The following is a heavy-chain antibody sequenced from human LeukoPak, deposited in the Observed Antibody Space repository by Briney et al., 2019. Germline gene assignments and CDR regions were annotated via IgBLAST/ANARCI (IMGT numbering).Heavy chain of an antibody. CDR2: ISAYNGNT. D-gene: IGHD4-23*01. V-gene: IGHV1-18*01. J-gene: IGHJ4*02. CDR3: STVVTHGPWYFDY. CDR1: GYTFTSYG. Sequence: GASVKVSCKASGYTFTSYGISWVRQAPGQGLGWMGWISAYNGNTNYAQKLQGRVTMTTDTSTSTAYMELRSLRSDDTAVYYCSTVVTHGPWYFDYWGQGTLVTVSS.